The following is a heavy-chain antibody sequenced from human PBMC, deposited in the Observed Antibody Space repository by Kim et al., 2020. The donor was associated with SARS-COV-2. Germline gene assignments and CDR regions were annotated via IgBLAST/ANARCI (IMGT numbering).Heavy chain of an antibody. J-gene: IGHJ6*03. Sequence: SETLSLTCAVYGGSFSGYYWSWIRQPPGKGLEWIGEINHSGSTNYNPSLKSRVTISVDTSMNQFSLKLRSVTAADTAVYYCARAAPGHCGSASCYGPDYYYYYMDVWGKGTTGTFSS. CDR3: ARAAPGHCGSASCYGPDYYYYYMDV. CDR2: INHSGST. V-gene: IGHV4-34*01. D-gene: IGHD2-2*01. CDR1: GGSFSGYY.